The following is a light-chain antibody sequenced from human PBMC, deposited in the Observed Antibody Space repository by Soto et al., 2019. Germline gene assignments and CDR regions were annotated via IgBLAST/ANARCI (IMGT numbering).Light chain of an antibody. CDR3: QTWGTGIVI. V-gene: IGLV4-69*01. CDR2: LNSDGSH. CDR1: SGHSSYA. Sequence: QSVLTQSPSASASLGASVKLTCTLSSGHSSYAIAWHQQQPEKGPRYLMKLNSDGSHSKGDGIPDRFSGSSSGAERYLTISILQYEDEYDYYCQTWGTGIVIFGGGTKLTVL. J-gene: IGLJ2*01.